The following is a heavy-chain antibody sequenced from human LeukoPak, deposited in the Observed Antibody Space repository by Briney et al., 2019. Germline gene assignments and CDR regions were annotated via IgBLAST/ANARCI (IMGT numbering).Heavy chain of an antibody. CDR1: GGSISSSSYY. V-gene: IGHV4-39*01. CDR3: ARLDYYYYYMNV. J-gene: IGHJ6*03. Sequence: SETLSLTCTVSGGSISSSSYYWGWIRQPPGKGLEWIGSIYYSGSTYYNPSLKSRVTISVDTSKNQFSLKLSSVTAADTAVYYCARLDYYYYYMNVWGKGTSVTISS. CDR2: IYYSGST.